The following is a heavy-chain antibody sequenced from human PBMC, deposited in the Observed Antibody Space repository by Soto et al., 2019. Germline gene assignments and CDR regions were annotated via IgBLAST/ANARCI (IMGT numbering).Heavy chain of an antibody. CDR2: IYYSGST. CDR1: GGSISSSSYY. V-gene: IGHV4-39*01. Sequence: SETLSLTCTVSGGSISSSSYYWGWIRQPPGKGLEWIGSIYYSGSTYYNPSLKSRVTISVDTSKNQFSLKLSSVTAADTAVYYCARLDFSPKYYMDVWGKGTTVTVSS. J-gene: IGHJ6*03. D-gene: IGHD3-3*01. CDR3: ARLDFSPKYYMDV.